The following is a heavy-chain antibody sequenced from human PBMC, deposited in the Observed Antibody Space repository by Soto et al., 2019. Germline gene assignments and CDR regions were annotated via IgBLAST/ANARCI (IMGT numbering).Heavy chain of an antibody. CDR1: GFTFNSYA. J-gene: IGHJ4*02. V-gene: IGHV3-23*01. CDR3: AKKAPYSSSWALTDY. CDR2: ISGSGGST. D-gene: IGHD6-13*01. Sequence: GGSLRLSCAASGFTFNSYAMNWVRQAPGKGLEWVSGISGSGGSTNYADSVKGRFTISRDNSKNTLFLQMNSLRVEDTAVYYCAKKAPYSSSWALTDYWGQGTLVTVSS.